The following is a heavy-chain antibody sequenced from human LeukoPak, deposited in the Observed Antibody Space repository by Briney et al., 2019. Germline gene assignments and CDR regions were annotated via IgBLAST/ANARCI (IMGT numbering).Heavy chain of an antibody. CDR3: ATSSRDILTGSGGTFDY. CDR1: GYTFTSYA. Sequence: ASVKVSCKASGYTFTSYAMHWVRQAPGQRLEWMGWINAGNGNTKYSQKFQGRVTITRDTSASTAYMELSSLRSEDTAVYYCATSSRDILTGSGGTFDYWGQGTLVTVSS. CDR2: INAGNGNT. D-gene: IGHD3-9*01. J-gene: IGHJ4*02. V-gene: IGHV1-3*01.